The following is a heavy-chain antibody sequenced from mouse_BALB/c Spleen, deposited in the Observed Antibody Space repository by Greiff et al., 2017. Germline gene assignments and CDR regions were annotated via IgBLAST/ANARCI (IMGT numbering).Heavy chain of an antibody. D-gene: IGHD2-4*01. CDR2: INPSNGGT. CDR3: TRGSAMNTGAMDY. V-gene: IGHV1S81*02. Sequence: QVQLQQSGAELVKPGASVKLSCKASGYTFTSYYMYWVKQRPGQGLEWIGEINPSNGGTNFNEKFKSKATLTVDKSSSTAYMQLSSLTSEDSAVYYCTRGSAMNTGAMDYWGQGTSVTVAS. J-gene: IGHJ4*01. CDR1: GYTFTSYY.